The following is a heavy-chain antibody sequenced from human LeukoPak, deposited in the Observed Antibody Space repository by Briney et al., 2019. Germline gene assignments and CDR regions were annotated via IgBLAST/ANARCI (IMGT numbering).Heavy chain of an antibody. V-gene: IGHV1-18*01. CDR2: ISGFNGNT. Sequence: ASVKVSCKASGYAFSSYGIAWVQQAPGQGLEWMGWISGFNGNTDYAQKFQGRVTMTTDTSTSTAYMELRSLRSDDTALYYCARVVAFSFDYRLDYWGRGAQVTVSS. CDR3: ARVVAFSFDYRLDY. D-gene: IGHD3-16*01. J-gene: IGHJ4*02. CDR1: GYAFSSYG.